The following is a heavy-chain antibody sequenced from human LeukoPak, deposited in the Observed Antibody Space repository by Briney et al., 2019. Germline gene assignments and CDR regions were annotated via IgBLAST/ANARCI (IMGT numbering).Heavy chain of an antibody. CDR3: ASLGMGIPD. D-gene: IGHD3-16*01. CDR1: GYTFTSYY. J-gene: IGHJ4*02. CDR2: IIPIFGTA. Sequence: ASVKVSCKASGYTFTSYYMHWVRQAPGQGLEWMGGIIPIFGTANYAQKFQGRVTITADESTSTAYMELSSLRSEDTAVYYCASLGMGIPDWGQGTLVTVSS. V-gene: IGHV1-69*13.